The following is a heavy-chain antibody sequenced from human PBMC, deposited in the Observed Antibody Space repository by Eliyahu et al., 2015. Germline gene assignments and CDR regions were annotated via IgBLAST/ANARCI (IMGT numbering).Heavy chain of an antibody. V-gene: IGHV4-34*01. D-gene: IGHD6-6*01. Sequence: QVQLQQWGAGLLKPSETLSLTCAVYGGSFSGYYWSWIRQPPGKGLEWWVGVNHSGSTNHHPSPKSRVTISVDTSKNQFPLKLSSVTAADTAVYYCARGRLAARPFDYWGQGTLVTVSS. CDR3: ARGRLAARPFDY. J-gene: IGHJ4*02. CDR1: GGSFSGYY. CDR2: VNHSGST.